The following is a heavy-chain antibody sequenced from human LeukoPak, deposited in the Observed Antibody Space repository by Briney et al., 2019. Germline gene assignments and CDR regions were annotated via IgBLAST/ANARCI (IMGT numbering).Heavy chain of an antibody. CDR3: ARQRRYAGTGFGRYMDV. CDR2: IYTSGST. CDR1: GASLSSYY. V-gene: IGHV4-4*09. J-gene: IGHJ6*03. Sequence: PSETLSLTCTVSGASLSSYYWSWIRQPPRKGLEWIGYIYTSGSTNYNPSLKSRVTISVDTSKNQFSLKLSSVTAADTAVYYCARQRRYAGTGFGRYMDVWGKGTTVTVSS. D-gene: IGHD1/OR15-1a*01.